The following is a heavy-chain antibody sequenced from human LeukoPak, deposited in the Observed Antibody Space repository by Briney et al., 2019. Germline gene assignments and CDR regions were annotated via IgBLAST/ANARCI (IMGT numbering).Heavy chain of an antibody. CDR2: INPINSDT. CDR1: GNTFTTNR. J-gene: IGHJ4*02. V-gene: IGHV5-51*01. CDR3: ARSYASGWWY. D-gene: IGHD2-15*01. Sequence: GESLKIFCQDPGNTFTTNRIGWVRQMSGKGLEWMGFINPINSDTTYSPSFQGQVTISADRSINTAYLQWSSLKAPDSAMYFCARSYASGWWYWGQGTLVTVSS.